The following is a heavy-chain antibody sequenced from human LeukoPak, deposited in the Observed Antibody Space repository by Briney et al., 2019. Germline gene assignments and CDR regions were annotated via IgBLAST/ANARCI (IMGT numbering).Heavy chain of an antibody. V-gene: IGHV3-23*01. CDR1: GFTFSSYS. CDR2: ISANGHYP. J-gene: IGHJ2*01. Sequence: PGGSLRFSCAASGFTFSSYSMNWVRQAPGKGLEWVATISANGHYPYYPDSVKGRFAISRDNSKNTLYLQMNSLRAKDTAVYYCAKDNGGNSGWYFDLWGRGTLVTVSS. CDR3: AKDNGGNSGWYFDL. D-gene: IGHD4-23*01.